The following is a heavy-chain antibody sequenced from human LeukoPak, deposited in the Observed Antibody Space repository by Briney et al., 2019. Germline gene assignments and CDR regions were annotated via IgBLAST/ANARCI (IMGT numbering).Heavy chain of an antibody. CDR1: GFTFSSYS. J-gene: IGHJ5*02. V-gene: IGHV3-21*01. D-gene: IGHD3-16*01. CDR2: ISRSSSSI. CDR3: ARDYGNYVWGNFHWFDP. Sequence: PGGSLRLSCAASGFTFSSYSLNWVRQAPGKGLEWVSSISRSSSSIYYADSVKGRFTISRDNARNSLYLQMNSLRVEDTAVYYCARDYGNYVWGNFHWFDPWGQGTLVTVSS.